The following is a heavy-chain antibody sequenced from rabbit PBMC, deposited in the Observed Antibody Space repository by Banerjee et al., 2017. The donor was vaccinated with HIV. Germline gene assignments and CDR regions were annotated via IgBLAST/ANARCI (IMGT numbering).Heavy chain of an antibody. CDR3: ARSGADAGYVSLNL. V-gene: IGHV1S45*01. Sequence: QEQLVESGGGLVKPEGSLTLTCTASGFSFSSYSMGWVRQAPGKGLEYIGYISYGGNIHYASWAKGRFTISKTSSTTVTLQMTSLTAADTATYFCARSGADAGYVSLNLRGQGTLVTVS. CDR2: ISYGGNI. J-gene: IGHJ4*01. CDR1: GFSFSSYS. D-gene: IGHD4-2*01.